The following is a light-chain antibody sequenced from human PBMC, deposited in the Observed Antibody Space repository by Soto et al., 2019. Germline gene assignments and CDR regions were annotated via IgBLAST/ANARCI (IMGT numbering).Light chain of an antibody. CDR3: QQYNSYPYT. V-gene: IGKV1-16*02. Sequence: DIQMTQSPSSLSASVGDRVTITCRASQGISKYLAWFQQKPGKAPNSLIYAASSLQSGVPSKFSGSGSGTDFPLTIRSLQPEEFATYYCQQYNSYPYTCGQGTKLEI. CDR2: AAS. J-gene: IGKJ2*01. CDR1: QGISKY.